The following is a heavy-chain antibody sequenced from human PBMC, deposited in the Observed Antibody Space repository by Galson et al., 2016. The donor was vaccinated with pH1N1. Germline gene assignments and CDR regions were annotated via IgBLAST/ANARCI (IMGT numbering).Heavy chain of an antibody. D-gene: IGHD5-24*01. Sequence: SVKVSCKASGYTFTSYAMHWVRQAPGQRLEWMGWINAGNSNTKYSQNFQGRVTISSDTSASTAYMELSSLRSEDTAVYYCASHSLRDGYNLYYFDYWGQGTLVTVSS. J-gene: IGHJ4*02. V-gene: IGHV1-3*01. CDR2: INAGNSNT. CDR3: ASHSLRDGYNLYYFDY. CDR1: GYTFTSYA.